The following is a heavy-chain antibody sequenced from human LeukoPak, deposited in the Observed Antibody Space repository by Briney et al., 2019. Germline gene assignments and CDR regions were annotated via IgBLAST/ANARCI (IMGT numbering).Heavy chain of an antibody. J-gene: IGHJ4*02. Sequence: PGTSLRLACAASGFTFSTYGMHWVRQAPGKGLEWVAVIWYDGSNKYYADSVKGRFTISRDNSKNTLYLQMNSLRAEDTAVYYCAKSRDGYNDYWGQGTLVTVSS. V-gene: IGHV3-33*06. CDR3: AKSRDGYNDY. CDR2: IWYDGSNK. D-gene: IGHD5-24*01. CDR1: GFTFSTYG.